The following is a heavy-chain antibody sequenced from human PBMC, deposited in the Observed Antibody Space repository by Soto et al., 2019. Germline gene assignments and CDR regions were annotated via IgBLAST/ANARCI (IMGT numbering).Heavy chain of an antibody. V-gene: IGHV3-23*01. J-gene: IGHJ4*02. D-gene: IGHD3-16*01. Sequence: GGSLRLSCAASGFTFSNYAVTWVRQAPGKGLEWVSTIGGSGGSTYYADSVKGRFTISRDNSKNTLYLQMTSLVAEDTAIYYCTTIVLLGGFWGQGTQVTVSS. CDR2: IGGSGGST. CDR3: TTIVLLGGF. CDR1: GFTFSNYA.